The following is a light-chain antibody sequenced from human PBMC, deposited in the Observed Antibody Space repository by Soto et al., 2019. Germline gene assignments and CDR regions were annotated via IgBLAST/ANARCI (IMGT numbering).Light chain of an antibody. Sequence: EIVLTQSPLSLPGTPGQSAAILCWSSQSLLHSNGHNYVDWYLQKPGQSPQRLIYLVYKRASGVPDRFSGSGSGTDFTLKITRVEAEDVGLYYCMQALKTPLTLGQGTRLVIK. J-gene: IGKJ5*01. CDR3: MQALKTPLT. CDR1: QSLLHSNGHNY. CDR2: LVY. V-gene: IGKV2-28*01.